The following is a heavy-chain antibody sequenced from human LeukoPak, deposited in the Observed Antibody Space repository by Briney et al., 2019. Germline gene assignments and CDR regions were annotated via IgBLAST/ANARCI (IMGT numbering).Heavy chain of an antibody. J-gene: IGHJ4*02. CDR3: ARRYSSSWYTPWYFDY. CDR1: GGSFSGYY. Sequence: PSETLSLTCAVYGGSFSGYYWSWIRQPPGKGLEWIGEINHSGSTNYNPSLKSRVTISVDTSKNQFSLKLSSVTAADTAVYYCARRYSSSWYTPWYFDYWGQGTLVTVSS. V-gene: IGHV4-34*01. CDR2: INHSGST. D-gene: IGHD6-13*01.